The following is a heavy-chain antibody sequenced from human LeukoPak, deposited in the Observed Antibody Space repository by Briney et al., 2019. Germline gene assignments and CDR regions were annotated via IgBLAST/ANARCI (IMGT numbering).Heavy chain of an antibody. CDR2: ISSSGGGT. J-gene: IGHJ4*02. CDR3: AKGGDDSYYSNYDH. D-gene: IGHD2-15*01. Sequence: GGSLRLSCAVSGFTFSNYAMSWVRQAPGKGLEWVSTISSSGGGTYYADSVKGRLTISRDNSKNTLYLQMNSLRAEDTAVYYCAKGGDDSYYSNYDHWGQGTLVTVSS. V-gene: IGHV3-23*01. CDR1: GFTFSNYA.